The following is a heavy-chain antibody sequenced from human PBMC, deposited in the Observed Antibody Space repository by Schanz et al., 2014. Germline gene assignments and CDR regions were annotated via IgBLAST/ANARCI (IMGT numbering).Heavy chain of an antibody. V-gene: IGHV3-11*04. D-gene: IGHD6-13*01. J-gene: IGHJ4*02. Sequence: QVHLLESGGGLVEPGGSLRLSCAASGFSFSDYYMSWIRQAPGKGPEWISYTGPYGKTIYYADSVKGRFTLYRDNAKDSLFLQMDSRRADDTAVYYCARDYGSWAIDYWGRGTLVSVSS. CDR3: ARDYGSWAIDY. CDR2: TGPYGKTI. CDR1: GFSFSDYY.